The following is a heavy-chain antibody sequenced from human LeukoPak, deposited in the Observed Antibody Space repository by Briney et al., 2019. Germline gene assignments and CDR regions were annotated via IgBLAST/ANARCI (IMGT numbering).Heavy chain of an antibody. CDR2: IYSGGST. CDR3: AREGRGSWFDP. V-gene: IGHV3-53*04. D-gene: IGHD3-16*01. J-gene: IGHJ5*02. CDR1: GFTVSSNY. Sequence: PGGSLRLSCAASGFTVSSNYMSWVRQAPGKGLEWVSVIYSGGSTYYADSVKGRFTISRHNSKNTLYLQMNSLRAEDTAVYYRAREGRGSWFDPWGQGTLVTVSS.